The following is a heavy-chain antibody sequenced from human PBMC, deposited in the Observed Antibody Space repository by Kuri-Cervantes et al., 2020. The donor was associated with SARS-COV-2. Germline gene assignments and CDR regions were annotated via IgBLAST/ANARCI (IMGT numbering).Heavy chain of an antibody. Sequence: GGSLRLSCAASGFTFSSYAMNWVRQAPGKGLEWVSSISSSSSYIYYADSVKGRFTISRDNAKNSLYLKMNSLRAEDTAVYYCARDPPSPYCSGGSCRTDVWGQGTTVTVSS. D-gene: IGHD2-15*01. CDR2: ISSSSSYI. CDR1: GFTFSSYA. J-gene: IGHJ6*02. V-gene: IGHV3-21*01. CDR3: ARDPPSPYCSGGSCRTDV.